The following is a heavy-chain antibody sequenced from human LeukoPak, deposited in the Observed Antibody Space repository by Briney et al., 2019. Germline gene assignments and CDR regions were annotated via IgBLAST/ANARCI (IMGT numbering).Heavy chain of an antibody. V-gene: IGHV1-46*01. Sequence: ASVKVSCKASGYTFTGYYMHWVRQAPGQGLEWMGWINPSGGSTSYAQKFQGRVTMTRDTSTSTVYMELSSLRSEDTAVYYCARDLSAVADLSNWFDPWGQGTLVTVSS. D-gene: IGHD6-19*01. CDR3: ARDLSAVADLSNWFDP. CDR2: INPSGGST. J-gene: IGHJ5*02. CDR1: GYTFTGYY.